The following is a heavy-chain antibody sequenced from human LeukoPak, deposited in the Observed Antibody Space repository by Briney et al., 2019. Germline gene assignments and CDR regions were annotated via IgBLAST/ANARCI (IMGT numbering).Heavy chain of an antibody. CDR1: GGSISSYY. D-gene: IGHD3-10*01. CDR2: IYSSGST. CDR3: ARRTTGSGPFPH. J-gene: IGHJ1*01. V-gene: IGHV4-4*09. Sequence: SETLSLTCTVSGGSISSYYWNWIRQPLGKGLEWIGYIYSSGSTNYNPSLKSRVTISVDTSKNQFSLKLRSVTAADTAVYYCARRTTGSGPFPHWGQGTLVTVSS.